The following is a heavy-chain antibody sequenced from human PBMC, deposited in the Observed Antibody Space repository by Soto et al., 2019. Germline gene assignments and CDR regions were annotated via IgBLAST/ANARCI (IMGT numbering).Heavy chain of an antibody. J-gene: IGHJ5*02. Sequence: SETLSLTCTVSGGSISSGDYYWSWIRQPPGKGLGWIGYIYYSGSTYHNPSLKSRVTISVDTSKNQFSLKLSSVTAADTAVYYCARETYIVVVPAAHNWFDPWGQGTLVTVSS. CDR2: IYYSGST. V-gene: IGHV4-30-4*01. CDR1: GGSISSGDYY. CDR3: ARETYIVVVPAAHNWFDP. D-gene: IGHD2-2*01.